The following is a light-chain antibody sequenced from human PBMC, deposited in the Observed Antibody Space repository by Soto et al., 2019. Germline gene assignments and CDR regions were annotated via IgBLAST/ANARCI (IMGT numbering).Light chain of an antibody. CDR2: DVT. Sequence: QSALTQPASVSASPGQTVTISCTGGTSDVGGFNYVSWYQQHPGEVPKHIIYDVTRRPSGISDRFSGSKSGNTASLTISGLQADDEADYYCSSWTTGSARVLFGGGTKVTVL. V-gene: IGLV2-14*03. CDR3: SSWTTGSARVL. J-gene: IGLJ3*02. CDR1: TSDVGGFNY.